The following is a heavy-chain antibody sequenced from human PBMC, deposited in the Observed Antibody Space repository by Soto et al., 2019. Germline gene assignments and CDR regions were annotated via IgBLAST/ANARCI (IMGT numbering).Heavy chain of an antibody. D-gene: IGHD3-10*01. CDR1: GFTYGAYE. CDR3: ARDLRTLDRGVTYGMDV. Sequence: EVQLVESGGGLVQPGGSLRLSCAVSGFTYGAYEMNWVRQAPGQGLEWVSYISSSGSIRYYADSVQGRFTISRDNANNSLYLQMNSLRAEDTAVYYCARDLRTLDRGVTYGMDVWGQGTTVTVSS. CDR2: ISSSGSIR. V-gene: IGHV3-48*03. J-gene: IGHJ6*02.